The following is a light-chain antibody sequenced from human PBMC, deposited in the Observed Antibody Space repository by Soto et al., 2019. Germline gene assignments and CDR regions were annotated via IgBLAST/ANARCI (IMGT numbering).Light chain of an antibody. CDR2: AAS. CDR3: QQYASSRT. J-gene: IGKJ1*01. Sequence: EIVLTQSPVTLSLSPGERATLSCRASQSVSSRYFAWYQQKPGQTPRLLIYAASSRATGIPDRFSGSGSGTDFSLTISRLEPEYFAVYYCQQYASSRTFGPGTKVE. V-gene: IGKV3-20*01. CDR1: QSVSSRY.